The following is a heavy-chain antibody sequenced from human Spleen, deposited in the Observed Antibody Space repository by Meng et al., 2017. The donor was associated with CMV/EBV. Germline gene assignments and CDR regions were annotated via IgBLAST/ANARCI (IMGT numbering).Heavy chain of an antibody. CDR2: TYFRSKWYR. CDR3: ARDRYDYGDYPYYYGMDV. J-gene: IGHJ6*02. D-gene: IGHD4-17*01. CDR1: GDSVSSNSAA. V-gene: IGHV6-1*01. Sequence: SETLSLTCALSGDSVSSNSAAWNWIRQSPSRGLEWLGGTYFRSKWYRDYAVSMKSRITINPDTSKNQFSLQLNSVTPEDTAVYYCARDRYDYGDYPYYYGMDVWGQGTTVTVSS.